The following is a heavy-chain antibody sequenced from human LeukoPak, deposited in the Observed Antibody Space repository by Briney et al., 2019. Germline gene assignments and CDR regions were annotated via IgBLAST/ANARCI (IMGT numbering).Heavy chain of an antibody. CDR2: ISSSSSYI. D-gene: IGHD2-2*01. J-gene: IGHJ4*02. CDR3: ARETYCTNTTCPIGDHFNY. CDR1: GFTFSSYS. V-gene: IGHV3-21*01. Sequence: PGRSLRLSCAASGFTFSSYSMNWVRQAPGKGLEWVSSISSSSSYIYYADSVKGRFTISRDNAKNSLYLQMNSLRAEDTAVYYCARETYCTNTTCPIGDHFNYWGQGTLVTVSS.